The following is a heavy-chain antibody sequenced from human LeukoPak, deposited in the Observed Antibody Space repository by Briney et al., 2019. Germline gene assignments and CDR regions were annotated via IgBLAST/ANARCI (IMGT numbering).Heavy chain of an antibody. D-gene: IGHD3-10*01. CDR1: GFTFSSYA. Sequence: TGGSLRLSCAASGFTFSSYAMSWVRQAPGKGLEWVSAISGSGGSTYYADSVKGRFTISRDNSKNTLYLQMNSLRAEDTAVYYCAKGGILWFGELFYFDYWGQGTLVTVSS. V-gene: IGHV3-23*01. CDR3: AKGGILWFGELFYFDY. J-gene: IGHJ4*02. CDR2: ISGSGGST.